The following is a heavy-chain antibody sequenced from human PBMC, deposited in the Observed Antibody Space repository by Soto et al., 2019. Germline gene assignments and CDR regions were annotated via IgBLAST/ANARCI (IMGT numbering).Heavy chain of an antibody. V-gene: IGHV1-2*02. J-gene: IGHJ4*02. Sequence: ASVKVSCKASGYTFTGYYMHWVRQAPGQGLEWMGWINPNSGGTNYAQKFQGRVTMTRDTSISTAYMELSRLRSDDTAVYYCAXVPYYEILTGYYSYFDYWGQGTLVTVSS. D-gene: IGHD3-9*01. CDR2: INPNSGGT. CDR3: AXVPYYEILTGYYSYFDY. CDR1: GYTFTGYY.